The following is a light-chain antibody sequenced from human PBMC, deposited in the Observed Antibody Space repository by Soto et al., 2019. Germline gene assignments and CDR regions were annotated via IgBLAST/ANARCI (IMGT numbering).Light chain of an antibody. CDR2: KAS. CDR3: QQYNSFPYT. CDR1: QSISSW. Sequence: DIQMTQSPSTLSASVGDRVTITCRASQSISSWLAWYQQKPGKAPKLMIYKASSLESGVPSRFSGSGSGTEFPITLSSLQPDDFATYYCQQYNSFPYTFGQGTKVDIK. J-gene: IGKJ2*01. V-gene: IGKV1-5*03.